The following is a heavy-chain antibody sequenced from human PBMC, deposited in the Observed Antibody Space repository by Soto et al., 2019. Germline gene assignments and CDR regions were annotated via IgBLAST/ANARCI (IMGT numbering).Heavy chain of an antibody. CDR2: IYPGDSDT. Sequence: GESLKISCKGSGYSFTSYWIGWVRQMPGKGLEWMGIIYPGDSDTRYSPSFQGQVTISADKSISTAYLQWSSLKASDTAMYYCARHAWGGDYVVSNYYYMDVWGKGTTVTVSS. CDR3: ARHAWGGDYVVSNYYYMDV. J-gene: IGHJ6*03. CDR1: GYSFTSYW. D-gene: IGHD4-17*01. V-gene: IGHV5-51*01.